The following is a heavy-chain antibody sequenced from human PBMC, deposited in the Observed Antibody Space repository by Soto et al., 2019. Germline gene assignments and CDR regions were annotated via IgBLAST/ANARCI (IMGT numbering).Heavy chain of an antibody. D-gene: IGHD2-2*01. CDR2: ISAYNGNT. J-gene: IGHJ4*02. Sequence: ASVKVSCKASGYTFTSYGIGWVRQAPGQGLEWMGWISAYNGNTNYAQKLQGRVTMTTDTSTSTAYMELRSLRSDDTAVYYCARGYCSSTSCYPPFHYWGQGTLVTVSS. CDR1: GYTFTSYG. V-gene: IGHV1-18*01. CDR3: ARGYCSSTSCYPPFHY.